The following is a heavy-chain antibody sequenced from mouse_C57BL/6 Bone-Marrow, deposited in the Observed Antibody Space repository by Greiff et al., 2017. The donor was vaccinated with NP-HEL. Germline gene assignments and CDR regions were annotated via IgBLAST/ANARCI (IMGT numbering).Heavy chain of an antibody. CDR2: INPSTGGT. CDR3: AREVGNWGAMDY. J-gene: IGHJ4*01. CDR1: GYSFTGYY. D-gene: IGHD4-1*01. V-gene: IGHV1-43*01. Sequence: VQLQQSGPELVQPGASVKISCKASGYSFTGYYMHWVKQSSEKGLEWIGEINPSTGGTSYNQKFTGKAQLTVDKSSSIAYMQLKSLTSEDSAVYYCAREVGNWGAMDYWGQGTSVTVSS.